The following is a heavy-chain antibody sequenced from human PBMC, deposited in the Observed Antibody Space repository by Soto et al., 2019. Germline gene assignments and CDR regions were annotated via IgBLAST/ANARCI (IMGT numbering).Heavy chain of an antibody. D-gene: IGHD6-19*01. V-gene: IGHV3-33*01. CDR3: ASAGRGYSSGWLFDY. Sequence: PGGSLRLSCAASGFTFSSYGMHWVRQAPGKGLEWVAVIWYDGSNKYYADSVKGRFTISRDNSKNTLYLQMNSLRAEDTAVYYCASAGRGYSSGWLFDYWGQGTLVTVSS. CDR2: IWYDGSNK. J-gene: IGHJ4*02. CDR1: GFTFSSYG.